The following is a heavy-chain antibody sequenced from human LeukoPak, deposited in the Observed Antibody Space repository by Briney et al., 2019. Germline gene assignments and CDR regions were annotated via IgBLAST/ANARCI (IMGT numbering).Heavy chain of an antibody. J-gene: IGHJ5*02. CDR2: ISYDGSNK. CDR1: GFTFSSYS. CDR3: ARVHGSGSNNWFDP. V-gene: IGHV3-30*03. D-gene: IGHD3-10*01. Sequence: GGSLRLSCAASGFTFSSYSMNWVRQAPGRGLEWVAVISYDGSNKYYADSVKGRFTISRDNSKNTLYLQMNSLRAEDTAVYYCARVHGSGSNNWFDPWGQGTLVTVSS.